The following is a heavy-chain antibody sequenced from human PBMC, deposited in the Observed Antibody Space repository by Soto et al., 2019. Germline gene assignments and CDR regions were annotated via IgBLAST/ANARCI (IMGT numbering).Heavy chain of an antibody. Sequence: XGCLRLSCAASGFSVSSYGMHWVRQAPGKGLEWVAVISYDGSNKHYADSVKGRFTISRDNSKNTLYLQMNSLRAEDTAVYYCAKDIGDYYYYGMDAWGQGTTVTVSS. CDR1: GFSVSSYG. CDR3: AKDIGDYYYYGMDA. V-gene: IGHV3-30*18. CDR2: ISYDGSNK. D-gene: IGHD3-16*02. J-gene: IGHJ6*02.